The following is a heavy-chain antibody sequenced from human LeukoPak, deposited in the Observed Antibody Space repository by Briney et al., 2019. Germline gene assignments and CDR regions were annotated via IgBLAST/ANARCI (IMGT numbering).Heavy chain of an antibody. J-gene: IGHJ4*02. Sequence: PGGSLRLSCTASGFTFGDYAMSWVRQAPGKGLEWVSFIRSKAYGGTTEYAASVKGRFTILRDDSKSIAYLQMNSLKTEDTAVYYCTRVSLVAASVLFDYWGQGTLVTVSS. D-gene: IGHD2-15*01. CDR1: GFTFGDYA. CDR2: IRSKAYGGTT. CDR3: TRVSLVAASVLFDY. V-gene: IGHV3-49*04.